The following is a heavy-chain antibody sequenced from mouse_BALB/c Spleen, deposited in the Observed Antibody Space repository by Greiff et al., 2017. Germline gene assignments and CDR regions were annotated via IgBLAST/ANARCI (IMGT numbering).Heavy chain of an antibody. CDR3: ARVRGAYYGNFDY. D-gene: IGHD2-10*01. Sequence: VKLQESGPGLVAPSQSLSITCTVSGFSLTGYGVNWVRQPPGKGLEWLGMIWGDGSTDYNSALKSRLSISKDNSKSQVFLKMNSLQTDDTARYYCARVRGAYYGNFDYWGQGTTLTVSS. CDR1: GFSLTGYG. V-gene: IGHV2-6-7*01. J-gene: IGHJ2*01. CDR2: IWGDGST.